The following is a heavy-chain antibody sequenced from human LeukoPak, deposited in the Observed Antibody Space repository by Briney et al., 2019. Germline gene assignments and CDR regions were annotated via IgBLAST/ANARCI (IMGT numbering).Heavy chain of an antibody. J-gene: IGHJ4*02. V-gene: IGHV4-38-2*02. D-gene: IGHD3-22*01. Sequence: SETLSLTCTVSHYSISSNYYWGWIRQPPGKGLEWIGSIYHSGSTYYNPSLKSRVTISVDTSKNQFSLKLTSVTAADTAVYYCARSSGYMSYWGQGTLVTVST. CDR2: IYHSGST. CDR3: ARSSGYMSY. CDR1: HYSISSNYY.